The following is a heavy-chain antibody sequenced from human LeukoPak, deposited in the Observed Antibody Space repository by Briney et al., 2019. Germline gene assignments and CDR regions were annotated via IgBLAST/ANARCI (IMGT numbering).Heavy chain of an antibody. Sequence: PSETLSLTCTVSGGSISSSSYYWGWIRQPPGKGLEWIGSIYYNGNTYYTPSLKSRITISVDTSKNQFSLKLSSVTAAETAIYYCARHEDGFYSDSIGYCFDYWGQGTLVTVSS. CDR1: GGSISSSSYY. V-gene: IGHV4-39*01. D-gene: IGHD3-22*01. CDR3: ARHEDGFYSDSIGYCFDY. CDR2: IYYNGNT. J-gene: IGHJ4*02.